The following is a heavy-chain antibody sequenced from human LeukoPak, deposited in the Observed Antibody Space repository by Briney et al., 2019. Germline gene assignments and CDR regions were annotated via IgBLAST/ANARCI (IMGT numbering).Heavy chain of an antibody. CDR1: GFTFSRYS. CDR3: AKDFSSGYYYFDY. Sequence: PGGSLRLSCEASGFTFSRYSLTWVRQAPGKGLEWVSSISSSSSYIYYADSVKGRFTISRDNAKNSLYLQMNSLRAEDTALYYCAKDFSSGYYYFDYWGQGTLVTVSS. CDR2: ISSSSSYI. V-gene: IGHV3-21*04. J-gene: IGHJ4*02. D-gene: IGHD3-22*01.